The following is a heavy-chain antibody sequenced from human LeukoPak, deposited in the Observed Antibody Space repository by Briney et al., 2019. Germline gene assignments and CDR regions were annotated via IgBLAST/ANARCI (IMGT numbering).Heavy chain of an antibody. Sequence: ASVKVSCKASGYTFTGYYIHWVRQAPGQGLEWMGRINPDSGDTDYAQKFQGRVTMTSDTSISTAYMEPSRLRSDDTAVYYCARDSLTTPTHHWGQGTLVSVSS. D-gene: IGHD4-11*01. CDR3: ARDSLTTPTHH. J-gene: IGHJ1*01. CDR1: GYTFTGYY. V-gene: IGHV1-2*06. CDR2: INPDSGDT.